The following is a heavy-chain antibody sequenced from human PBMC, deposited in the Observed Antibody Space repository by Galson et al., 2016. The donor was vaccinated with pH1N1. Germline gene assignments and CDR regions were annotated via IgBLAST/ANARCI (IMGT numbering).Heavy chain of an antibody. J-gene: IGHJ4*02. V-gene: IGHV1-69*10. CDR2: IIPILGAP. CDR3: ARMSSGYNTIDS. Sequence: SVKVSCKASGDTFINYAFSWVRQAPGKGLEWMGGIIPILGAPNYAQNFQGRVTISTDKSTTTAYMELTGLTSGDTAIYYCARMSSGYNTIDSWGQGTLVTVSS. CDR1: GDTFINYA. D-gene: IGHD6-25*01.